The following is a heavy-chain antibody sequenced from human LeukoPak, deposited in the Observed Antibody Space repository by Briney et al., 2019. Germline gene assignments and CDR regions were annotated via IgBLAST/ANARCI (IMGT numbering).Heavy chain of an antibody. J-gene: IGHJ4*02. V-gene: IGHV4-59*01. CDR3: AMYNFWSGYYGDY. D-gene: IGHD3-3*01. Sequence: RTSETLSLTCTVSGGSISSYYWSWIRQPPGKGLEWIGYVSYSGSTNYNPSLKSRVTISEDTSKNHFSLKLSSVTAADTAVYYCAMYNFWSGYYGDYWGQGTLVTVSS. CDR1: GGSISSYY. CDR2: VSYSGST.